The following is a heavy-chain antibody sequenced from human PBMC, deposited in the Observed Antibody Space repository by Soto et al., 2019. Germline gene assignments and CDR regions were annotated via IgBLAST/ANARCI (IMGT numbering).Heavy chain of an antibody. CDR1: GFTFSNAW. V-gene: IGHV3-15*01. J-gene: IGHJ4*02. Sequence: GGSLRLSCAASGFTFSNAWMNWVRQAPGKGLEWIGRIKKRADGGTADHATPVKGRFTISRDDSKNTLYLQMNSLKTEDTAVYYCTTVYPYLSDSRGHCYWGQRTLDTVSS. CDR3: TTVYPYLSDSRGHCY. CDR2: IKKRADGGTA. D-gene: IGHD3-22*01.